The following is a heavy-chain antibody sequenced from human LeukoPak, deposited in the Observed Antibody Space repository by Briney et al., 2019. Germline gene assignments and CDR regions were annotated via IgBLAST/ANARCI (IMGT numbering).Heavy chain of an antibody. CDR3: AFDSSGSSYYGMDV. J-gene: IGHJ6*02. V-gene: IGHV4-59*01. Sequence: SETLSLTCTVSGGSISSYYWSWTRQPPGKGLEWIGYIYYSGSTNYNPSLKSRVTISVDTSKNQFSLKLSSVTAADTAVYYCAFDSSGSSYYGMDVWGQGTTVTVSS. CDR2: IYYSGST. CDR1: GGSISSYY. D-gene: IGHD6-19*01.